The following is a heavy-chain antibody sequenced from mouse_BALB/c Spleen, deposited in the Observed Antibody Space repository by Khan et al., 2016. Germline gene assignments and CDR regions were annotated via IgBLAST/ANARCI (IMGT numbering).Heavy chain of an antibody. CDR3: ARSVYYGNYRAMDY. J-gene: IGHJ4*01. CDR1: GYSITSDYA. Sequence: VQLKESGPGLVKPSQSLSLTCTVTGYSITSDYAWNWIRQFPGNKLEWMGYISYSGSTSYNPSLKSRISITRDTSKNQFFLQLNSVTTEDTATXYCARSVYYGNYRAMDYWGQGTSVTVSS. D-gene: IGHD2-1*01. CDR2: ISYSGST. V-gene: IGHV3-2*02.